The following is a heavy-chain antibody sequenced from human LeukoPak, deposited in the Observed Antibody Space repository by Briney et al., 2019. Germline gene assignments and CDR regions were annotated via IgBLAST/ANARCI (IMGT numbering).Heavy chain of an antibody. CDR1: GFTFSSYG. V-gene: IGHV3-23*01. J-gene: IGHJ4*02. CDR2: IRNSGSST. D-gene: IGHD4-17*01. CDR3: AKQSHDYGGYMDF. Sequence: GGSLRLSCAASGFTFSSYGMNWVRQAPGKGLEWVSTIRNSGSSTSYADSVKGRFTVSRDNSKNTLYLQLNSLRADDTALYYCAKQSHDYGGYMDFWGQGTLVTVSS.